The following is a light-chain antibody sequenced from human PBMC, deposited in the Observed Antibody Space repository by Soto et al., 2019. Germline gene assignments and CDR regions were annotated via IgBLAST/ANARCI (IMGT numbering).Light chain of an antibody. CDR2: GAS. CDR1: QSVRSTS. CDR3: QQYGSSSWT. Sequence: EIVLTQSPGTLSLSPGERATLSCRASQSVRSTSLVWYQQKPGQAPSLLIYGASSRATGIPDRFSGSGSGTDFTLTISRLEPEDSAVYYCQQYGSSSWTFGQGTRVEIK. V-gene: IGKV3-20*01. J-gene: IGKJ1*01.